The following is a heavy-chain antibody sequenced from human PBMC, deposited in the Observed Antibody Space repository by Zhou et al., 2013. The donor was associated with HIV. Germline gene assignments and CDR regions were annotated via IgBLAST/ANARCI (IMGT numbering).Heavy chain of an antibody. V-gene: IGHV1-2*02. CDR3: ARARYYYGSGSYYPFDY. CDR1: GYTFTGYY. CDR2: INPNSGGT. D-gene: IGHD3-10*01. Sequence: QVQLMQSGGEVKRPGASVKVSCKASGYTFTGYYMHWVRQAPGQGLEWMGWINPNSGGTNYAQKFQGRVTMTRDTSISTAYMELSRLRSDDTAVYYCARARYYYGSGSYYPFDYWAREPWSPSPQ. J-gene: IGHJ4*02.